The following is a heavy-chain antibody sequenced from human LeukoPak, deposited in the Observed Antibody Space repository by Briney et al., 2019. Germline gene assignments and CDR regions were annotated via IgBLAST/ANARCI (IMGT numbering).Heavy chain of an antibody. CDR2: INPTCGNT. D-gene: IGHD3-22*01. V-gene: IGHV1-46*01. J-gene: IGHJ3*01. CDR3: ARGPDLLFYDSSSPAALDF. CDR1: GYIFINYW. Sequence: SVTVSCKPSGYIFINYWMYWVRQAPGQGVAWMGLINPTCGNTNVAQYFQGKLTMTRDMSTSTVYRELRRLRSEATAVYYCARGPDLLFYDSSSPAALDFWCGGRMVTVSS.